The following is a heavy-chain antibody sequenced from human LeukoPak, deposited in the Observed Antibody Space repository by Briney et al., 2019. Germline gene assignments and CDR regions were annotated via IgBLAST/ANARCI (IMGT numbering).Heavy chain of an antibody. J-gene: IGHJ4*02. CDR1: GGSISSYY. D-gene: IGHD2-2*01. Sequence: PSETLSLTCTVSGGSISSYYWSWIRQPPGNGLEWIGYIYYSGSTNYNPSLKSRVTISVDTSKNQFSLKLSSVTAADTAVYYCARGSPYCSSTSCPPFDYWGQGTLVTVSS. CDR2: IYYSGST. CDR3: ARGSPYCSSTSCPPFDY. V-gene: IGHV4-59*01.